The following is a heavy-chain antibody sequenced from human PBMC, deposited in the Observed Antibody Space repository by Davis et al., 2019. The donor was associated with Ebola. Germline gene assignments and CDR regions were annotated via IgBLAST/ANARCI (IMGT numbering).Heavy chain of an antibody. CDR1: GYTFTSYG. J-gene: IGHJ4*02. CDR3: ARGSRWLPIF. CDR2: INPSGGST. D-gene: IGHD6-19*01. V-gene: IGHV1-46*01. Sequence: ASVKVSCKASGYTFTSYGISWVRQAPGQGLEWMGIINPSGGSTSYAQKFQGRVTMTRDTSTSTVYMELSSLRAEDTAVYYCARGSRWLPIFWGQGTLVTVSS.